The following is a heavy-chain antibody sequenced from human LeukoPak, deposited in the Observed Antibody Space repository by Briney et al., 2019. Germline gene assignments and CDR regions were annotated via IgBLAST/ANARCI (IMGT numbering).Heavy chain of an antibody. CDR3: AKSNGYYDILTGSEPFDY. D-gene: IGHD3-9*01. Sequence: AGGSLRLSCAASGFTFSSYAMSWVRQAPGKGLEWVSAISGSGGSTYYADSVKGRFTISRDNSKNTLYLQMNSLRAEDTAVYYCAKSNGYYDILTGSEPFDYWGQGTLVTVSS. J-gene: IGHJ4*02. V-gene: IGHV3-23*01. CDR2: ISGSGGST. CDR1: GFTFSSYA.